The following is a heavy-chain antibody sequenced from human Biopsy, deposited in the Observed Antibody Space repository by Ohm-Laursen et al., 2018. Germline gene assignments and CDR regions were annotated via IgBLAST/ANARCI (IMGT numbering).Heavy chain of an antibody. D-gene: IGHD1-14*01. CDR2: IYTSGIT. V-gene: IGHV4-4*07. CDR1: GGSLSSYS. CDR3: ARDRDRRGWFDP. J-gene: IGHJ5*02. Sequence: PGTLSLTCTVSGGSLSSYSWSWIRQPAGKGLEWIGQIYTSGITNYNPSLKSRVTMSVDTSKNKFSLRVSSVTAADTAVYYCARDRDRRGWFDPWGQGTPVTVSP.